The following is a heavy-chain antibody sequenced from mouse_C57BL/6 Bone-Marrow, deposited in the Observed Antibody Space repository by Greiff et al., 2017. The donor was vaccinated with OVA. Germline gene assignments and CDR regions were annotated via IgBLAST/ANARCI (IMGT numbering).Heavy chain of an antibody. V-gene: IGHV5-12*01. CDR2: ISNGGGST. Sequence: DVHLVESGGGLVQPGGSLKLSCAASGFTFSDYYMYWVRQTPEKRLEWVAYISNGGGSTYYPDTVKGRFTISRDNAKNTLYLQMSRLKSEDTAMYYCARRFITTVVDAMDYWGQGTSVTVSS. CDR3: ARRFITTVVDAMDY. J-gene: IGHJ4*01. D-gene: IGHD1-1*01. CDR1: GFTFSDYY.